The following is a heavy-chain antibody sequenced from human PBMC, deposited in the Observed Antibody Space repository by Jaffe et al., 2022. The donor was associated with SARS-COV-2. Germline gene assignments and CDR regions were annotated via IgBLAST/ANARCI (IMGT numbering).Heavy chain of an antibody. V-gene: IGHV1-2*06. CDR3: ARAGYYYDSSGLSDY. J-gene: IGHJ4*02. CDR1: GYTFTGYY. Sequence: QVQLVQSGAEVKKPGASVKVSCKASGYTFTGYYMHWVRQAPGQGLEWMGRINPNSGGTNYAQKFQGRVTMTRDTSISTAYMELSRLRSDDTAVYYCARAGYYYDSSGLSDYWGQGTLVTVSS. CDR2: INPNSGGT. D-gene: IGHD3-22*01.